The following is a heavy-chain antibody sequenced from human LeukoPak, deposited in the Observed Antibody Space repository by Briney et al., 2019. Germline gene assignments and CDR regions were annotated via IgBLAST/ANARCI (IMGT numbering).Heavy chain of an antibody. CDR3: ARDQNYDSSGSDTAAAFDI. CDR1: GFTFSSYS. J-gene: IGHJ3*02. Sequence: GGSLRLSCAASGFTFSSYSMNWVRQAPGKGLEWVSSISSSSSYIYYADSVKGRFTISRDNAKNSLYLQMNSLRAEDTAVYYCARDQNYDSSGSDTAAAFDIWGQGTMVTVSS. V-gene: IGHV3-21*01. CDR2: ISSSSSYI. D-gene: IGHD3-22*01.